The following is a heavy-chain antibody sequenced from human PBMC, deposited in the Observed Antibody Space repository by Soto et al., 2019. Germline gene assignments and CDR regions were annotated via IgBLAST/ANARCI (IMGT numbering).Heavy chain of an antibody. V-gene: IGHV3-33*01. CDR1: GFTFSSYG. Sequence: QVQLVESGGGVVQPGRSLRLSCAASGFTFSSYGMHWVRQAPGKGLEWVAVLWYDGSNKYYADSVKGRFTISRDNSKNTLYLQMNSLRADDTAVYYCARDTGYNWNDVYYYYGMDVWGQGTTVTVSS. D-gene: IGHD1-1*01. CDR3: ARDTGYNWNDVYYYYGMDV. CDR2: LWYDGSNK. J-gene: IGHJ6*02.